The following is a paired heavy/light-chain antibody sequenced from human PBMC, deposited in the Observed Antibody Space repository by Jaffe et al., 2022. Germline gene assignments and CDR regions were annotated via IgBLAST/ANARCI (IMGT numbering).Light chain of an antibody. CDR3: NSYTTSGTYV. J-gene: IGLJ1*01. Sequence: QSALTQPASVSASPGQSITISCTGTSSDVGAYNYVSWYQHHPGKAPKLIIYGVTNRPSGLSNRFSGSKSGNTASLTISGLQAEDEADYYCNSYTTSGTYVFGTGTKVTVL. CDR1: SSDVGAYNY. V-gene: IGLV2-14*01. CDR2: GVT.
Heavy chain of an antibody. J-gene: IGHJ3*01. Sequence: EVQLVESGGGLVQPGGSLILSCAASGFTFTTYPMHWVRQAPGKGLEFLASILGNGASPFYANSVKGRFTISRDNSKNMLYLQMGSLRPEDMAVYYCARDLDTYGFAFDFWGQGTMVTVSS. CDR2: ILGNGASP. V-gene: IGHV3-64*01. D-gene: IGHD5-18*01. CDR1: GFTFTTYP. CDR3: ARDLDTYGFAFDF.